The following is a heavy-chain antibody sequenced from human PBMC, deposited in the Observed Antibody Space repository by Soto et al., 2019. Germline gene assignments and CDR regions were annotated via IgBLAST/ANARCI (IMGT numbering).Heavy chain of an antibody. CDR3: ARGHYSSGWPIDH. D-gene: IGHD6-19*01. Sequence: QVQLQESGPGLVKPSETLTLTRTVSGDSFSDYYWNWIRQVPGKGLEWIGFVFHSATTSYNPSLKTRLAISDETSKKQFSLRLTSVTAADTAIYYCARGHYSSGWPIDHWGQGILVTVSS. J-gene: IGHJ4*02. CDR2: VFHSATT. V-gene: IGHV4-59*01. CDR1: GDSFSDYY.